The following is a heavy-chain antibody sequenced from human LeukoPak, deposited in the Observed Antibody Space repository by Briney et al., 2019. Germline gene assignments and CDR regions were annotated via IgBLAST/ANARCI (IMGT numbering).Heavy chain of an antibody. CDR1: GGSFSGYY. J-gene: IGHJ4*02. CDR3: ARGGGSSWSFDY. Sequence: PSETLSLTCAVYGGSFSGYYWSWIRQPPGKGLEWIGEINHSGSTNYNPSLKSRVTISVDTSKNQFSLKLSSVTAADTAVYYCARGGGSSWSFDYWGQGTLVTVSS. V-gene: IGHV4-34*01. CDR2: INHSGST. D-gene: IGHD6-13*01.